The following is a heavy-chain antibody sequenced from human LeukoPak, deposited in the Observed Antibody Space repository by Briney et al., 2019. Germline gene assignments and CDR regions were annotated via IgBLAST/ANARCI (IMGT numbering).Heavy chain of an antibody. V-gene: IGHV3-7*03. J-gene: IGHJ4*02. CDR3: TTPLDYYDSSGYHQGGD. CDR1: GFTFSRYW. D-gene: IGHD3-22*01. CDR2: IKEDGSKK. Sequence: GGSLRLSCAASGFTFSRYWMTWVRQAPGKGLEWVANIKEDGSKKNYVDSVKGRFTISRDNAKNSLYLQMNSLRAEDTAVYYCTTPLDYYDSSGYHQGGDWGQGTLVTVSS.